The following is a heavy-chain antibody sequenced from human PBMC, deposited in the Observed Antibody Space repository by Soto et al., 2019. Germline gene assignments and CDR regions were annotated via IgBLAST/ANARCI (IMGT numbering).Heavy chain of an antibody. CDR3: AKADGEQWLVPHLDN. J-gene: IGHJ4*02. Sequence: EVHLLESGGGVVQPGGSLRLSCVASGFNFKKFAMAWVRQAPGEGLEWLSGISCCGGSTSYADSVKGRFSIARDDSKNTLSLQMNSLRVEDTAQYYCAKADGEQWLVPHLDNWGQGTLVTVS. V-gene: IGHV3-23*01. CDR2: ISCCGGST. D-gene: IGHD6-19*01. CDR1: GFNFKKFA.